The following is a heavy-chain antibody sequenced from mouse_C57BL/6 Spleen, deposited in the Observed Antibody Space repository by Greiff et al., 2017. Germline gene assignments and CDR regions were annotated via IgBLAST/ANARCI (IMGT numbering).Heavy chain of an antibody. Sequence: EVQGVESGAELVKPGASVKLSCTASGFNIKDYYMHWVKQRTEQGLEWIGRIDPEDGETKYAPKFQGKATITADTSSNTAYLQLSSLTSEDTAVYYCARDYGSSYVRNFDYWGQGTTLTVSS. CDR3: ARDYGSSYVRNFDY. J-gene: IGHJ2*01. CDR1: GFNIKDYY. CDR2: IDPEDGET. V-gene: IGHV14-2*01. D-gene: IGHD1-1*01.